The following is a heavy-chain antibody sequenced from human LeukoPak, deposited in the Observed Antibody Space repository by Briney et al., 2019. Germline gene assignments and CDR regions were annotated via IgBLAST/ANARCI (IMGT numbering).Heavy chain of an antibody. CDR3: ARVRGVAGRSYFDY. Sequence: ASVTVSCKASGYTFTGYYMHWVRQAPGQGLEWMGWINPKSGGTNYAQKLQGRVTMTSDTSISTAYMELSRLRSDDTAVYYRARVRGVAGRSYFDYWGQGTLVTVSS. CDR2: INPKSGGT. V-gene: IGHV1-2*02. J-gene: IGHJ4*02. D-gene: IGHD6-19*01. CDR1: GYTFTGYY.